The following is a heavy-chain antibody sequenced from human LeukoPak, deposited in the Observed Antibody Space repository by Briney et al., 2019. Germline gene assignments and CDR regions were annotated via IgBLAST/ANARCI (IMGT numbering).Heavy chain of an antibody. CDR3: ARVRDYSNYGPIFDY. Sequence: SQTLSLTCTVSGVSISSGGYYWSWIRQHPGKGLEWIGYIYYSGSTYYNPSLKSRVTISVDTSKNQFSLKLSSVTAADTAVYYCARVRDYSNYGPIFDYWGQGTLVTVSS. CDR2: IYYSGST. J-gene: IGHJ4*02. V-gene: IGHV4-31*03. CDR1: GVSISSGGYY. D-gene: IGHD4-11*01.